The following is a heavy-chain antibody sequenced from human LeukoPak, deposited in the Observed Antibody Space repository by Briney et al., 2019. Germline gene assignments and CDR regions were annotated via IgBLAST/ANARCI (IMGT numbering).Heavy chain of an antibody. V-gene: IGHV4-34*01. CDR2: INHSGST. D-gene: IGHD3-22*01. CDR1: GGSFSGYY. Sequence: SETLSLTCAVYGGSFSGYYWSWIRQPPGKGLEWIGEINHSGSTNYNPSLKSRVTISVDTSKNQFSLKLSSVTAADTAVYYCARDYDSSGYEDAFDIWGQGTMVTVSS. J-gene: IGHJ3*02. CDR3: ARDYDSSGYEDAFDI.